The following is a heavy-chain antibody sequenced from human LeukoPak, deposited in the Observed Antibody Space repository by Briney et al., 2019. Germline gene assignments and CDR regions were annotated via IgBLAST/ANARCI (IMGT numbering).Heavy chain of an antibody. Sequence: GGSLRLSCAASGFTLSSYGMHWVRQAPGKGLEWVAVTSYDGSNKYYADSVKGRFAISRDNSKNTLYLQMNSLRAEDTAVYYCASRTTAAFGRDYWGQGTLVTVSS. CDR1: GFTLSSYG. V-gene: IGHV3-30*03. D-gene: IGHD6-13*01. CDR2: TSYDGSNK. CDR3: ASRTTAAFGRDY. J-gene: IGHJ4*02.